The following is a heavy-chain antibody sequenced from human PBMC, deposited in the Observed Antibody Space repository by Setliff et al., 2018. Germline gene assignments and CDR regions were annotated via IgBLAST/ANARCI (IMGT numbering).Heavy chain of an antibody. CDR1: GGSISNHF. CDR3: TTSPISSGWHSNFDYNMDV. D-gene: IGHD6-19*01. J-gene: IGHJ6*02. V-gene: IGHV3-15*01. Sequence: ETLSLTCTVSGGSISNHFWSWIRQPPGKGLEWVGRIKRITDSGTTDHAAPVKGRFTVSRDDSISTLYQQMNSLKTEDTAVYYCTTSPISSGWHSNFDYNMDVWGQGTTVTVSS. CDR2: IKRITDSGTT.